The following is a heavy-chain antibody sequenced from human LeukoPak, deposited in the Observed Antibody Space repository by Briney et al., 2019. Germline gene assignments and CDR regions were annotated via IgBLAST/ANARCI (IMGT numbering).Heavy chain of an antibody. CDR2: IWADGSTK. V-gene: IGHV3-33*01. CDR1: GFTVSSYG. Sequence: GRCLTLSCAAYGFTVSSYGMGWVRQAPGKGLEWVAVIWADGSTKYYADSGKGRFTISRDNSKNTLYLQMTSLRAEDTAVYYWARRQHPSYYDMYVWGQGTTVTVSS. CDR3: ARRQHPSYYDMYV. J-gene: IGHJ6*02. D-gene: IGHD6-13*01.